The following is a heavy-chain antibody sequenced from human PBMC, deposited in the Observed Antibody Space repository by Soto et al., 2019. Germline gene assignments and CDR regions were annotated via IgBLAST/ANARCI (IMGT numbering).Heavy chain of an antibody. CDR3: AGTTSHHWLYMDV. CDR2: TYYRSRWYN. V-gene: IGHV6-1*01. D-gene: IGHD1-1*01. Sequence: PSQTLSLTCAIPGDCVSGNSAAWNWIRLSPSRGLEWLARTYYRSRWYNDYAVSVRSRITVNADTSKNQFSLQLTSVTPEDTAINYCAGTTSHHWLYMDVWGRGTTVTVSS. J-gene: IGHJ6*03. CDR1: GDCVSGNSAA.